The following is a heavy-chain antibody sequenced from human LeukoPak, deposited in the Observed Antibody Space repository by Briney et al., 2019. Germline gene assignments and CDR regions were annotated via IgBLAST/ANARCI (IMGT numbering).Heavy chain of an antibody. D-gene: IGHD6-6*01. J-gene: IGHJ4*02. CDR2: ISSSSSTI. Sequence: GGSLRLSCQVSDSAFSRLWMNWVRQAPGKGLEWVSYISSSSSTIYYADSVKGRFTISRDNAKNSLYLQMNSLRAEDTAVYYCARDGYSSSSGDYWGQGTLVTVSS. V-gene: IGHV3-48*01. CDR1: DSAFSRLW. CDR3: ARDGYSSSSGDY.